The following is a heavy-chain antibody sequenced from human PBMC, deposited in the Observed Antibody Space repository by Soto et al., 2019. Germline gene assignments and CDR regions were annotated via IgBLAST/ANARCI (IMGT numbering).Heavy chain of an antibody. Sequence: GGSLRLSCSASGFSFSDYAMHWVRQTPGRGLESVSLISGDGGRTYYAGSVKGRFTISRDNSKNTLYLQMSSLGADDTAFYYCVKDVGSSGFDGGYSRLDFWGQGTLVTVSS. V-gene: IGHV3-64D*06. J-gene: IGHJ4*02. CDR3: VKDVGSSGFDGGYSRLDF. CDR1: GFSFSDYA. CDR2: ISGDGGRT. D-gene: IGHD5-12*01.